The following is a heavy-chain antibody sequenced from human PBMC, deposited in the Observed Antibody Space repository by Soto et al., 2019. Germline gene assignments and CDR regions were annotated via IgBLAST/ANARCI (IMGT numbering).Heavy chain of an antibody. CDR2: ISAYNGNT. CDR3: ARVPGDYGDYDAAFVS. Sequence: ASVKVSCKASGYTFTSYGISWVRQATGQGLEWMGGISAYNGNTNYAQKLQGRVTMTTDTSTSTAYMELRSLRSYDTAVYYCARVPGDYGDYDAAFVSWGQGTMVTVSS. CDR1: GYTFTSYG. J-gene: IGHJ3*02. V-gene: IGHV1-18*04. D-gene: IGHD4-17*01.